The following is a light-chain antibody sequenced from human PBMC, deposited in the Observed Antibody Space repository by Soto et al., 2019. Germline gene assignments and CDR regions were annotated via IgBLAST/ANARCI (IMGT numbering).Light chain of an antibody. CDR2: GAY. J-gene: IGKJ2*01. Sequence: EIVLTQDPGTLSLSPGVRATLSCRASLSFSSSDLAWYQQKTGQAPRLLIFGAYSRATGITDRFSGSGSGTDFPLTISRLESEDFAVYYCQQSGSFYTCGQGPKPEIK. V-gene: IGKV3-20*01. CDR1: LSFSSSD. CDR3: QQSGSFYT.